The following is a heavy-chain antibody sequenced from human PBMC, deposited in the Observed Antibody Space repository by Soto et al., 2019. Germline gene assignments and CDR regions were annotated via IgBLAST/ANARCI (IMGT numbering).Heavy chain of an antibody. Sequence: GGSLRLSCAASGFTFSSYAMSWVRQAPGKGLEWVSAISGSGGSTYYADSLKGRFTISRDNSKNTLYLQMNSLRAEDTAVYYCAKDFRMTRYSSGWNADFDYWGQGTLVTVSS. CDR2: ISGSGGST. V-gene: IGHV3-23*01. CDR3: AKDFRMTRYSSGWNADFDY. CDR1: GFTFSSYA. J-gene: IGHJ4*02. D-gene: IGHD6-19*01.